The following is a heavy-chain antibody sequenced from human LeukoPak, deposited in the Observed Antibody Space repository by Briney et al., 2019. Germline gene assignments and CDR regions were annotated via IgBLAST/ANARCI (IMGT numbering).Heavy chain of an antibody. J-gene: IGHJ3*02. CDR2: ISSDGANA. CDR3: GRVKEASAFDI. Sequence: AGGSLRLSCAASGFTFSTYWMHWVRQVPGKGLVWVSRISSDGANANYADSVKGRFTISRDNAKNSLYLQMNSLRAEDTAVYYCGRVKEASAFDIWGQGTMVTVSS. CDR1: GFTFSTYW. D-gene: IGHD5-12*01. V-gene: IGHV3-74*01.